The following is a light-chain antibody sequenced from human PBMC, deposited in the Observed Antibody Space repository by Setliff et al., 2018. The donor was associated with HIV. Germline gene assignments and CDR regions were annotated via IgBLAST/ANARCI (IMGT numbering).Light chain of an antibody. CDR1: SSDVGGYNY. V-gene: IGLV2-14*01. Sequence: LAQPASVSGSPGQSITISCTGTSSDVGGYNYVSWYQQHPGKAPKLMIYEVSNRPSGVSNRFSGSKSGNTASLTISGLQAEDEADYYCSSYTSSSTLFGTGTKVTV. CDR3: SSYTSSSTL. CDR2: EVS. J-gene: IGLJ1*01.